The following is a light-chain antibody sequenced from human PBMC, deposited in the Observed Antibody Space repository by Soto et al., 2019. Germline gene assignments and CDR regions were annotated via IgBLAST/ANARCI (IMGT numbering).Light chain of an antibody. CDR1: PSVSSY. Sequence: EIVMTQSPGTLSVSPGERATLSCRASPSVSSYLAWYQQKPCQAPRLLIYDASNRAPGIPARFSGSGSGTDFTLTISRLEPEDFAVYYGQQYGSSPPKTFGQGTKVDIK. CDR2: DAS. J-gene: IGKJ1*01. CDR3: QQYGSSPPKT. V-gene: IGKV3-20*01.